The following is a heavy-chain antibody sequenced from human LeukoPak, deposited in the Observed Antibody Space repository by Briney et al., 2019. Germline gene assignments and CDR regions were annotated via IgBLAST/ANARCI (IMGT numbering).Heavy chain of an antibody. CDR2: ISTYNGNT. V-gene: IGHV1-18*01. D-gene: IGHD1-26*01. CDR3: ARASLMVGARDYYYGMDV. Sequence: ASVKDSCKASGYTFTSYGISWVRQAPGQGLEWMGWISTYNGNTNYAQKVQGRVTMTTDTATSTAYMELRSLRSDDTAVYYCARASLMVGARDYYYGMDVWGQGTTVTVSS. J-gene: IGHJ6*02. CDR1: GYTFTSYG.